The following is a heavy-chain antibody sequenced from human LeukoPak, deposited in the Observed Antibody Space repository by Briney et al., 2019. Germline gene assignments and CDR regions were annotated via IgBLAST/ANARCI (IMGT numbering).Heavy chain of an antibody. Sequence: PGGSLRPSCAASGFTFSSYAMMWLRQAPGKGLEWVSAISGAGGTTLYADSVKGRFTISRDNSKNTLYLQMSSLRAEDTAVYYCARDPNGDYIGAFEIWGQGTMVTVSS. CDR1: GFTFSSYA. J-gene: IGHJ3*02. CDR3: ARDPNGDYIGAFEI. V-gene: IGHV3-23*01. CDR2: ISGAGGTT. D-gene: IGHD4-17*01.